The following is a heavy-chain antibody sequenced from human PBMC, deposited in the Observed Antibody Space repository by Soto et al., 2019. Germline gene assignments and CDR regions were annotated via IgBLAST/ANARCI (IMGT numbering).Heavy chain of an antibody. D-gene: IGHD3-16*01. Sequence: QVQLRESGPGLVMPSQTLSLTCTVSGDSISSGNKYWSWIRQAPGKGLEWIGYIFSSGTTYYNPSLKSRLTMSLDTSQNQFSLRLAFVTDADSAVYYCARVPSPFDYYYAMDVWGQGTTVTVSS. V-gene: IGHV4-30-4*01. CDR2: IFSSGTT. CDR1: GDSISSGNKY. J-gene: IGHJ6*02. CDR3: ARVPSPFDYYYAMDV.